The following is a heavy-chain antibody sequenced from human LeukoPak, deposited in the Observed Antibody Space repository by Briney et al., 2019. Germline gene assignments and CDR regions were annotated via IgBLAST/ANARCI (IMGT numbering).Heavy chain of an antibody. CDR2: ITGSGGST. CDR1: GFTFSSHA. D-gene: IGHD1-26*01. CDR3: ARYSGSYFITYYFDY. J-gene: IGHJ4*02. V-gene: IGHV3-23*01. Sequence: GGSLRLSCAASGFTFSSHAMSWVRQAPGGGLEWVSAITGSGGSTYYADSVKGRFTISRDNSKNTLYLQMYSLRAEDTAVYYCARYSGSYFITYYFDYWGQGTLVTVSS.